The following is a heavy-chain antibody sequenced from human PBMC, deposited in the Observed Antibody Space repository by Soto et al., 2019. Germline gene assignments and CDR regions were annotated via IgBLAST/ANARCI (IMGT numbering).Heavy chain of an antibody. CDR1: GYSFTSYW. D-gene: IGHD6-19*01. V-gene: IGHV5-51*01. CDR3: ARRQIAVAGTRAFDI. CDR2: IYPGDSDT. J-gene: IGHJ3*02. Sequence: GESLKISCKGSGYSFTSYWIGWVRQMPGKGLGWMGIIYPGDSDTRYSPSFQGQVTISADKSISTAYLQWSSLKASDTAMYYCARRQIAVAGTRAFDIWGQGTMVTVS.